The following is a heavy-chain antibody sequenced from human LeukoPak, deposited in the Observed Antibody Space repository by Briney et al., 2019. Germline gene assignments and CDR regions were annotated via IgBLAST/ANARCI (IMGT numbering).Heavy chain of an antibody. CDR1: GYTFTSYA. CDR3: AKKIGFNYGLWDYYFYY. J-gene: IGHJ4*02. CDR2: INAGNGNT. Sequence: ASVKVSCKASGYTFTSYAMHWVRQAPGQRLEWMGWINAGNGNTKYSQEFQGRVTITRDTSASTAYMELSSLRSEDMAVYYCAKKIGFNYGLWDYYFYYWGQGTLVTVSS. D-gene: IGHD5-18*01. V-gene: IGHV1-3*03.